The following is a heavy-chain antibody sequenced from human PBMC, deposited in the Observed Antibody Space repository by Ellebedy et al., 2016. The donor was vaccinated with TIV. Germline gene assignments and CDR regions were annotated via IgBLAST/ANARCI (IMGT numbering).Heavy chain of an antibody. D-gene: IGHD3-22*01. V-gene: IGHV4-38-2*01. CDR2: MSIYYSGNT. Sequence: SETLSLXXAVSGYSINRGYYWGWIRQPPGKGLEWIGSMSIYYSGNTYYNSSLKSRVTISVDTSKNQFSLSLTSVTAADTAVYYCARQDDASGYYLGLDYWGQGTLVTVSS. CDR3: ARQDDASGYYLGLDY. CDR1: GYSINRGYY. J-gene: IGHJ4*02.